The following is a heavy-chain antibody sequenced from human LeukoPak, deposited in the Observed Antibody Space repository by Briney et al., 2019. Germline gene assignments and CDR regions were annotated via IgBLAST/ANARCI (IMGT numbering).Heavy chain of an antibody. CDR3: ARLRGGYSSEPGLFDY. V-gene: IGHV4-30-4*01. Sequence: SETLSLTCTVSGGSTSSGDYYWSWIRQPPGKGLEWIGYIYYSGSTYYNPSLKSRVTISVDTSKNQFSLKLSSVTAADTAVYYCARLRGGYSSEPGLFDYWGQGTLVTVSS. CDR2: IYYSGST. J-gene: IGHJ4*02. D-gene: IGHD3-22*01. CDR1: GGSTSSGDYY.